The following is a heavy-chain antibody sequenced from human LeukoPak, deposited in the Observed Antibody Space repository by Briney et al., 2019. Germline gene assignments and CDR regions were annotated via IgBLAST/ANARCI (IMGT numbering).Heavy chain of an antibody. V-gene: IGHV4-30-2*01. CDR3: ARDLGQSSGY. D-gene: IGHD3/OR15-3a*01. CDR1: GGSISSGGYY. J-gene: IGHJ4*02. Sequence: RTSETLSLTCTVSGGSISSGGYYWSWIRQPPGKGLEWIGYIYHSGSTYYNPSLKSRVTISVDRSKNQFSLKLSSVTAADTAVYYCARDLGQSSGYWGQGTLVTVSS. CDR2: IYHSGST.